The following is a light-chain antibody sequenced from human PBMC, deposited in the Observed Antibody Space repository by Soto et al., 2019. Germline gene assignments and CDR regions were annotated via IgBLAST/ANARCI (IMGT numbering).Light chain of an antibody. V-gene: IGLV2-14*01. CDR2: EVS. CDR1: SSDVGGYNY. Sequence: QSALTQPASVSGSPGQSITISCTGTSSDVGGYNYVSWYQQHPGKAPKLMIYEVSNRPSGVSNRFSGSKSGNTASLTISGLQAEDEADYYCSSYTSSRTCYVFGTGTQLTVL. CDR3: SSYTSSRTCYV. J-gene: IGLJ1*01.